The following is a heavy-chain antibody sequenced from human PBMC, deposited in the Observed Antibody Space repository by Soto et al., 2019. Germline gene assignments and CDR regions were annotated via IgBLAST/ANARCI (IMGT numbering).Heavy chain of an antibody. J-gene: IGHJ4*02. CDR3: ASLDNVFDY. V-gene: IGHV4-59*01. Sequence: NPSETLSLTCTVSGGSISSYYWSWIRQPPGKGLEWIGYIYYSGSTNYNPSLKSRVTISVDTSKNQFSLKLSSVTAADTAVYYCASLDNVFDYWGQGTLVTVSS. CDR1: GGSISSYY. D-gene: IGHD1-1*01. CDR2: IYYSGST.